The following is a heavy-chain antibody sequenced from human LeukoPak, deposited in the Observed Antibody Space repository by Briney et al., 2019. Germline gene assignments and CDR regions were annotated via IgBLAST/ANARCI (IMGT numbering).Heavy chain of an antibody. CDR2: INGAGDNT. CDR3: AKVSVCYGCYLDY. V-gene: IGHV3-23*01. CDR1: GYTFSSHG. D-gene: IGHD3-16*01. Sequence: GGSLRLSCAASGYTFSSHGLTWVRQAPGKGVEWVSTINGAGDNTYYAETVKGRFTISRDNSKNTLSLKMHSLRAEDTAIYYCAKVSVCYGCYLDYWGQGTLVTVS. J-gene: IGHJ4*02.